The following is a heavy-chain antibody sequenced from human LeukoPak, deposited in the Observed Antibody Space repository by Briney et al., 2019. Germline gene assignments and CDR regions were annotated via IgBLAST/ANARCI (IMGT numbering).Heavy chain of an antibody. D-gene: IGHD3-3*02. CDR3: ARRIALDAFDI. CDR2: MNPNSGNT. Sequence: ASVTLSCKSSVYTFTSYDINWVRQPTAQGLGRVGWMNPNSGNTGCAKKFQGRDTMTRNTCISTTYMVLRRLRSEDTAVYYWARRIALDAFDIWGQGTMVTVSS. CDR1: VYTFTSYD. J-gene: IGHJ3*02. V-gene: IGHV1-8*01.